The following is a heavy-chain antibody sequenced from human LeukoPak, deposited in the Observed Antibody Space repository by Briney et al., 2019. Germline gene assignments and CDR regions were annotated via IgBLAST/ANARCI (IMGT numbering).Heavy chain of an antibody. V-gene: IGHV3-23*01. CDR1: GIIFSSSV. CDR3: AKNVGATTAFDI. CDR2: ISGSGDST. Sequence: GGSLRLSCVASGIIFSSSVMSWVRQAPGKGLEWVSAISGSGDSTNYADSVKGRFTISRDNSKNTLYLQMDSLRAEDTAVYYCAKNVGATTAFDIWGQGTMVTVSS. D-gene: IGHD1-26*01. J-gene: IGHJ3*02.